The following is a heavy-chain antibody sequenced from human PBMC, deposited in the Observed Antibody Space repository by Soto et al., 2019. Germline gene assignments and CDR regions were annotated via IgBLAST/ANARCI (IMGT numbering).Heavy chain of an antibody. CDR3: ARAYYDFWSGYSGWFDP. CDR1: GYTFTSYY. D-gene: IGHD3-3*01. Sequence: ASVKVSCKASGYTFTSYYMHWVRQAPGQGFEWMGIINPSGGSTSYAQKFQGRVTMTRDTSTSTVYMELSSLRSEDTAVYYCARAYYDFWSGYSGWFDPWGQGTLVTVSS. J-gene: IGHJ5*02. V-gene: IGHV1-46*03. CDR2: INPSGGST.